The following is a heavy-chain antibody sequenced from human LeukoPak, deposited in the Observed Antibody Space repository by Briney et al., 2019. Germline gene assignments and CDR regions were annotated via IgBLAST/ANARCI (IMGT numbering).Heavy chain of an antibody. Sequence: SETLSLTCTVSGGSISSGDYYWSWIRQPPGKGLEWIGYIYYSGSTNYNPSLKSRVTISVDTSKNQFSLKLSSVTAADTAVYYCARDPLGIGAFDIWGQGTMVTVSS. V-gene: IGHV4-61*08. CDR3: ARDPLGIGAFDI. J-gene: IGHJ3*02. CDR2: IYYSGST. D-gene: IGHD7-27*01. CDR1: GGSISSGDYY.